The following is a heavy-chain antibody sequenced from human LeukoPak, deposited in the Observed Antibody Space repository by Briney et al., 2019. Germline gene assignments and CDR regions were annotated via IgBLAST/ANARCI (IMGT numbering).Heavy chain of an antibody. CDR3: ARGLLWFGGYYYYGMDV. V-gene: IGHV4-34*01. Sequence: PSETLSLTCAVYGGSFSGYYWSWIRQPPGKGLEWIGEINHSGSTNYNPFLKSRVTISVDTSKNQFSLKLSSVTAADTAVYYCARGLLWFGGYYYYGMDVWGQGTTVTVSS. CDR1: GGSFSGYY. CDR2: INHSGST. J-gene: IGHJ6*02. D-gene: IGHD3-10*01.